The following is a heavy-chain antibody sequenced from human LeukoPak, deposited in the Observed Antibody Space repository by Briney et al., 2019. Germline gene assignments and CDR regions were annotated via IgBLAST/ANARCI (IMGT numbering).Heavy chain of an antibody. Sequence: GKSLRLSCAASGLTFSSYAMSWVRQAPGEGLVWVSAISGSGNSMYYADSVKGRFTISRDNFKNILYLQMNSLRAEDTAVYYCAKGNNQRGFSYYAMDVWGQGTTVTVS. CDR1: GLTFSSYA. CDR3: AKGNNQRGFSYYAMDV. V-gene: IGHV3-23*01. CDR2: ISGSGNSM. J-gene: IGHJ6*02. D-gene: IGHD1-14*01.